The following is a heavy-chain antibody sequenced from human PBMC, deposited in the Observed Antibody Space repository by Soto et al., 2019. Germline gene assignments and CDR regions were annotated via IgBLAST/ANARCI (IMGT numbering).Heavy chain of an antibody. CDR1: EFTFTYAW. J-gene: IGHJ4*02. CDR3: TSLYYGH. V-gene: IGHV3-15*01. Sequence: EVQLVESGGDLVKPGGSLRLSCAASEFTFTYAWMRWVRQAPGKGLEWVGRIKSKTDGGTTDYAAPVKGRFTISRDESPNTLYLQMNSLKPEDTAVYYCTSLYYGHWGQGTLVTVSS. D-gene: IGHD3-16*02. CDR2: IKSKTDGGTT.